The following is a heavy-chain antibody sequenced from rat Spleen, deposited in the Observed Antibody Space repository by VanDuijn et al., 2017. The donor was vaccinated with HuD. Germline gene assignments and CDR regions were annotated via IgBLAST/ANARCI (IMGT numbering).Heavy chain of an antibody. J-gene: IGHJ2*01. V-gene: IGHV3-1*01. CDR1: DYSITSNY. CDR3: ASAGYTYYGYTYYFDY. D-gene: IGHD1-9*01. Sequence: EVQLQESGPGLVKPSQSLSLTCSVTDYSITSNYWGWIRKFPGNKMEWIGHISYSGSTSYNPSLKSRISITRDTSKNQFFLQLNSVTTEGTATYYCASAGYTYYGYTYYFDYWGQGVMVTVSS. CDR2: ISYSGST.